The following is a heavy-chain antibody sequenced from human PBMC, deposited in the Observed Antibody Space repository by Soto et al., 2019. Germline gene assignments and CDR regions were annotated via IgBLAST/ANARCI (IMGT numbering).Heavy chain of an antibody. V-gene: IGHV1-69*06. D-gene: IGHD3-3*01. CDR2: IITIFGTA. J-gene: IGHJ6*02. Sequence: SVKVSCKASGGTFSSYAISWVRQAPGQGLEWMGGIITIFGTANYAQKFQGRVTITADKSTSTAYMELSSLRTEDTAVYSCARLTLRLLEWAQDGMDVWGQGTTVTVSS. CDR1: GGTFSSYA. CDR3: ARLTLRLLEWAQDGMDV.